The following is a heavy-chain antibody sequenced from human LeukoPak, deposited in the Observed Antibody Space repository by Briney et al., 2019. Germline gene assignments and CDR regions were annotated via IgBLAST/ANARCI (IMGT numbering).Heavy chain of an antibody. V-gene: IGHV3-74*01. D-gene: IGHD3-16*01. CDR3: ALRGRERDY. Sequence: GGSLRLSCAASGFTFNTYWMHWVRQAPGKGLVWVSRINSDGSSTSYADSVKGRFTISRDNSKNTLYLQMNSLRAEDTAVYYCALRGRERDYWGQGTLVTVSS. CDR1: GFTFNTYW. CDR2: INSDGSST. J-gene: IGHJ4*02.